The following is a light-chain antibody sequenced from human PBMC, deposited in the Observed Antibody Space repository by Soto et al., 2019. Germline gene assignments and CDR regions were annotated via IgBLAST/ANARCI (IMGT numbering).Light chain of an antibody. CDR3: IAYAVRTNV. CDR2: EVN. J-gene: IGLJ1*01. V-gene: IGLV2-8*01. CDR1: SSDVGGYKY. Sequence: QAALTQPPSASGSPGQSVTISCTGTSSDVGGYKYVSWYQQHPGKAPKLIIYEVNKRPSGVPDRYSGSKSGNTASLTVSGLQADDEADYYCIAYAVRTNVFGTGTKVTVL.